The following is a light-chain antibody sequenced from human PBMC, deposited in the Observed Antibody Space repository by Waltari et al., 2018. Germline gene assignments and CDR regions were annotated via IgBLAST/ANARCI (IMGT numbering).Light chain of an antibody. J-gene: IGKJ5*01. CDR3: HQYDNWPPVT. CDR2: GAS. CDR1: QSVSTN. V-gene: IGKV3-15*01. Sequence: EIVMTQSPATLSVSPGERATLSGRASQSVSTNLAWYQQKAGQAPRLLIYGASTRASDIPARFSGSGSGTEFTLNISSLQSEDFAVYYCHQYDNWPPVTFGQGTRLEIK.